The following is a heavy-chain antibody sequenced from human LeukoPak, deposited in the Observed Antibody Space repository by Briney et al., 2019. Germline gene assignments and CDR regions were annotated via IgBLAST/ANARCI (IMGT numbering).Heavy chain of an antibody. Sequence: PGGSLRLSCTVSGFTVSSNSMSWVRQAPGKGLEWVSFIYSDNTHYSDSVKGRFTISRDNSKNTLYLQMNSLRTEETAVYYCAKGPAMVRGTFDPWGQGTLVTVSS. D-gene: IGHD3-10*01. CDR3: AKGPAMVRGTFDP. J-gene: IGHJ5*02. V-gene: IGHV3-53*01. CDR2: IYSDNT. CDR1: GFTVSSNS.